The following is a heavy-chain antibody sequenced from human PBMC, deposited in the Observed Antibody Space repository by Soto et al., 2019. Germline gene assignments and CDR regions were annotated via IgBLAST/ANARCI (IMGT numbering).Heavy chain of an antibody. Sequence: SETLSLTCTVSGGSISSGGYYWSWIRQHPGKGLEWIGYIYYSGSTYYNPSLKSRVTISVDTSKNQFSLKLSSVTAADTAVYYCARGGDYDFWSGYYSNPIYFDYWGQGTLVTVSS. V-gene: IGHV4-31*03. D-gene: IGHD3-3*01. CDR1: GGSISSGGYY. J-gene: IGHJ4*02. CDR2: IYYSGST. CDR3: ARGGDYDFWSGYYSNPIYFDY.